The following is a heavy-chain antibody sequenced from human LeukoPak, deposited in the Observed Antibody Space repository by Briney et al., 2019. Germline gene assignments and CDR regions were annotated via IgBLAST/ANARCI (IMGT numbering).Heavy chain of an antibody. Sequence: GGSLRLSCGGSGFTFSSYTMNWVRQAPGKGLEWVAPISSSATYIYYADSVRGRFTISRDDAKKSVFLHMNSLRAEDTAVYFCATWDDYGDFVAFEYWGQGTLVTVSS. CDR2: ISSSATYI. D-gene: IGHD4-17*01. V-gene: IGHV3-21*01. CDR3: ATWDDYGDFVAFEY. J-gene: IGHJ4*02. CDR1: GFTFSSYT.